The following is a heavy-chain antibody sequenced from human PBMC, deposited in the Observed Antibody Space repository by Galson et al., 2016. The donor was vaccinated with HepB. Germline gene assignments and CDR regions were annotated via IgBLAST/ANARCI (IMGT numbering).Heavy chain of an antibody. CDR2: SDPEDGET. Sequence: SVKVSCKASGYTFTGYYMHWVRQVPGKGLEWMGGSDPEDGETIYAQKFQGRVTMTEDTSTDTAYMELSGLRSEDTAVYYCATAIHRYGIRVLQFDYWGQGTLVTVSS. CDR1: GYTFTGYY. D-gene: IGHD5-18*01. J-gene: IGHJ4*02. V-gene: IGHV1-24*01. CDR3: ATAIHRYGIRVLQFDY.